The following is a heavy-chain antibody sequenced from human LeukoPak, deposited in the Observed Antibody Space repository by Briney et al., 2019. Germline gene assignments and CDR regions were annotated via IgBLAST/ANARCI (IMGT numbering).Heavy chain of an antibody. D-gene: IGHD1-14*01. CDR1: GFTFSSYW. J-gene: IGHJ4*02. Sequence: GGSLRLSCAASGFTFSSYWMHWVRQAPGKGLVWVSRINSVGSSTRYADSVQGRCTISRDNAKNALYLQMNSLRAEDTAVYYGEGRRMSAGVDYWGQGTLVTVSS. CDR2: INSVGSST. CDR3: EGRRMSAGVDY. V-gene: IGHV3-74*01.